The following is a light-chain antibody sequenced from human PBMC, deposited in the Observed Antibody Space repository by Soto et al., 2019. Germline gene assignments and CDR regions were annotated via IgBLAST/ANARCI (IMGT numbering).Light chain of an antibody. CDR1: QSVSTY. Sequence: EIVLTQSPATLSLSPGQRATLFCRASQSVSTYLAWHQQKPGQAPRLLIYDTSKRATGIPARFSGSGSGTDFTLTISSLEPEDFAVYYCQQHSSLITFGQGTRLEIK. J-gene: IGKJ5*01. V-gene: IGKV3-11*01. CDR3: QQHSSLIT. CDR2: DTS.